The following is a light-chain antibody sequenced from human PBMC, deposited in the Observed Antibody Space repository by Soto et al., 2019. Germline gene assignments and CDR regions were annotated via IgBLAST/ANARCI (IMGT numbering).Light chain of an antibody. CDR1: QGIGDT. J-gene: IGKJ4*01. CDR3: QPSDHWPLT. Sequence: EVVMTQSPDTVSVSQREGVSLSCRASQGIGDTLAWYQHKPGQTPRLLIYDTSTRATGVPARFSGSSSGPEFTLTGSSVLSEDFAICYCQPSDHWPLTFGGGTKVDIK. V-gene: IGKV3-15*01. CDR2: DTS.